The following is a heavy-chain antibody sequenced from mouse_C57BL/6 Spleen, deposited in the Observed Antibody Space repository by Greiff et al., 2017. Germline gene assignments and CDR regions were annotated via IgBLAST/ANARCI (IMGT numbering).Heavy chain of an antibody. Sequence: VQLQQSGAELARPGASVKLSCKASGYTFTSYGISWVKQRPGQGLEWIGEIYPRSGNTYYNEKFKGKATLTADKSSSTAYMELRSLTSEDSAVYSGARGETAQATYVLEFAYWGQGTLVTVSA. D-gene: IGHD3-2*02. V-gene: IGHV1-81*01. J-gene: IGHJ3*01. CDR2: IYPRSGNT. CDR3: ARGETAQATYVLEFAY. CDR1: GYTFTSYG.